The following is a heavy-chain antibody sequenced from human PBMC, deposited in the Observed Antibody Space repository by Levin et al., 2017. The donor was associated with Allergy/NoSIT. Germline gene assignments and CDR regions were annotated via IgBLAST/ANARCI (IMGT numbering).Heavy chain of an antibody. CDR2: INHSGST. CDR3: ARANDFDDY. V-gene: IGHV4-34*01. Sequence: SQTLSLTCAVYGGSFSGYYWSWIRQPPGKGLEWIGEINHSGSTNYNPSLKSRVTISVDTSKNQFSLKLSSVTAADTAVYYCARANDFDDYWGQGTLVTVSS. J-gene: IGHJ4*02. D-gene: IGHD2-21*02. CDR1: GGSFSGYY.